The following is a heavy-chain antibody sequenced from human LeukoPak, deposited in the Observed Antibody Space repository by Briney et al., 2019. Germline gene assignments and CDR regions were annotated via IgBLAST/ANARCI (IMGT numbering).Heavy chain of an antibody. CDR3: ARDRGADPYYDRSAAIPFDY. V-gene: IGHV1-18*01. CDR2: ISAYNGNT. D-gene: IGHD3-22*01. J-gene: IGHJ4*02. CDR1: GYTFTSYG. Sequence: GASVKVSCKASGYTFTSYGISWVRQAPGQGLEWMGWISAYNGNTNYAQKLQGRVTMTTDTSTSTAYMELRSLRSDDTAVYYCARDRGADPYYDRSAAIPFDYWGQGTLVTVSA.